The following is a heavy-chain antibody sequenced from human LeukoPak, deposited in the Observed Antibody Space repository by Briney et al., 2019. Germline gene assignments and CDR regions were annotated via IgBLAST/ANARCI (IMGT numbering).Heavy chain of an antibody. J-gene: IGHJ3*02. V-gene: IGHV3-33*06. CDR1: GFTFSSYG. CDR3: AKGGALTKNAFDI. Sequence: GGSLRLSCAASGFTFSSYGMHWVRQAPGKGLEWVAVIWYDGSNKYYAESVKGRFTISRDSSKNTLYLQMNSLRAEDTALYYCAKGGALTKNAFDIWGQGTMVTVSS. CDR2: IWYDGSNK. D-gene: IGHD4/OR15-4a*01.